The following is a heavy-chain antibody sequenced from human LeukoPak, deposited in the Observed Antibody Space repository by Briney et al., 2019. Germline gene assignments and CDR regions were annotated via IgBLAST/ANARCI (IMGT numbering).Heavy chain of an antibody. CDR3: ARGVRVVPAAQTFDY. J-gene: IGHJ4*02. V-gene: IGHV3-48*03. CDR2: ISSSGSTI. D-gene: IGHD2-2*01. CDR1: GFTFSSYE. Sequence: PGGSLRLSCVASGFTFSSYEMNWVRQAPGKGLEWVSYISSSGSTIYYADSVKGRFTISRDNAKNSQYPQMNSLRAEDTAVYYCARGVRVVPAAQTFDYWGQGTLVTVSS.